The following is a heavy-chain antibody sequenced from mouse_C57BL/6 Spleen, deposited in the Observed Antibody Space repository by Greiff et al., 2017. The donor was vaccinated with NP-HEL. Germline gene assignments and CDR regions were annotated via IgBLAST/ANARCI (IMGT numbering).Heavy chain of an antibody. CDR2: ISSGGSYT. CDR3: ARERYEYDAWFAY. CDR1: GFTFSSYG. D-gene: IGHD2-4*01. Sequence: EVKLMESGGDLVKPGGSLKLSCAASGFTFSSYGMSWVRQTPDKRLEWVATISSGGSYTYYPDSVKGRFTISRDNAKNTLYLQMSSLKSEDTAMYYCARERYEYDAWFAYWGQGTLVTVSA. V-gene: IGHV5-6*01. J-gene: IGHJ3*01.